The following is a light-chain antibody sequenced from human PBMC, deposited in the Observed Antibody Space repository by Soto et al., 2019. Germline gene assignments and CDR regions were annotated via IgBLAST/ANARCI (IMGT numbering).Light chain of an antibody. Sequence: EIVMTQSPATLSVSPGERATLSCRASQSVSSNLAWYQRKPGQAPRLLIYGASTRATGIPTRFSGSGSGTEFTLTISSLQSEDFAVYYCHQYNNWPPFTFGPGTKVDIK. J-gene: IGKJ3*01. CDR1: QSVSSN. CDR3: HQYNNWPPFT. V-gene: IGKV3-15*01. CDR2: GAS.